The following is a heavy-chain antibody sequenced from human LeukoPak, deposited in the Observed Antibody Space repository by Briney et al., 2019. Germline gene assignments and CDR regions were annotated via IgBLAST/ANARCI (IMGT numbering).Heavy chain of an antibody. CDR3: AIALEDYDILTGYYFETPYYMDA. D-gene: IGHD3-9*01. Sequence: GGSLRLSCAASGFTFSSYSMNWVRQAPGKGLEWVSYISSSSSTIYYADSVKGRFTISRDNAKNSLYLQMNSLRDEDTAVYYCAIALEDYDILTGYYFETPYYMDAGAKGPRSPSP. CDR1: GFTFSSYS. V-gene: IGHV3-48*02. CDR2: ISSSSSTI. J-gene: IGHJ6*03.